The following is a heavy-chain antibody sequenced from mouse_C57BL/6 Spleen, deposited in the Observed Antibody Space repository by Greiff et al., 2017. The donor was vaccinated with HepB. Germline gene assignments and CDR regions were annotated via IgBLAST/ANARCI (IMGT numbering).Heavy chain of an antibody. D-gene: IGHD1-1*01. Sequence: EVKLVESGPGMVKPSQSLSLTCTVTGYSITSGYDWHWIRHFPGNKLEWMGYISYSGSTNYNPSLKSRISITHDTSKNHFFLKLNSVTTEDTATYYCARDTYYYGSSYGYFDVWGTGTTVTVSS. V-gene: IGHV3-1*01. CDR1: GYSITSGYD. CDR3: ARDTYYYGSSYGYFDV. CDR2: ISYSGST. J-gene: IGHJ1*03.